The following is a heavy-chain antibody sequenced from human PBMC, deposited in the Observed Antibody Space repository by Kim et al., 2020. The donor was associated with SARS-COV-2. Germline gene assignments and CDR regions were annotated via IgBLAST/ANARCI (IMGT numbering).Heavy chain of an antibody. CDR2: IIPIFGTA. J-gene: IGHJ6*02. CDR1: GGTFSSYA. Sequence: SVKVSCKASGGTFSSYAISWVRQAPGQGLEWMGGIIPIFGTANYAQKFQGRVTITADESTSTAYMELSSLRSEDTAVYFCARDGNDYGDYGGYYYSYGMDGWGRGTNGTVSS. V-gene: IGHV1-69*13. CDR3: ARDGNDYGDYGGYYYSYGMDG. D-gene: IGHD4-17*01.